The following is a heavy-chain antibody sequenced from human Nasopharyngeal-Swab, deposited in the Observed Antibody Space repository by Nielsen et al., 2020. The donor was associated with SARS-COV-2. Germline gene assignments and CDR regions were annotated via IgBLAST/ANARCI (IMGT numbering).Heavy chain of an antibody. J-gene: IGHJ4*02. CDR1: GGSISSGGYY. CDR2: IYYSGST. D-gene: IGHD5-12*01. V-gene: IGHV4-31*03. Sequence: SETLSLTCTVSGGSISSGGYYWSWIRQHPGKGLEWIGYIYYSGSTYYNPSLKSRVTISVDTSKNQFSLKLSSVTAADTAVYYCARAGVDIVATYFDYWGQGTLVTVSS. CDR3: ARAGVDIVATYFDY.